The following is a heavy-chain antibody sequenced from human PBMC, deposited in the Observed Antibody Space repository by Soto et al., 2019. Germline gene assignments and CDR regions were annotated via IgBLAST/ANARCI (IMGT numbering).Heavy chain of an antibody. CDR2: INHSGST. J-gene: IGHJ4*02. CDR3: ASRRYDSGGYYYRYFDY. D-gene: IGHD3-22*01. Sequence: PSETLSLTCAVYGGSFSGYYWSWIRQPPGKGLEWIGEINHSGSTNYNPSLKSRVTISVDTSKNQFSLKLSSVTAADTAVYYCASRRYDSGGYYYRYFDYWGQGTLVTVSS. CDR1: GGSFSGYY. V-gene: IGHV4-34*01.